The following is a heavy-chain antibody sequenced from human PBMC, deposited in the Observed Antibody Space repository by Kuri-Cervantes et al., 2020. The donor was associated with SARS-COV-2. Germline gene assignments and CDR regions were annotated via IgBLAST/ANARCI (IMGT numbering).Heavy chain of an antibody. CDR2: IYPSGST. Sequence: LRLSCTVSGGSISSDRYYWSWIRQPAGKGLEWIGRIYPSGSTNYNPSLKSRVTISVDKSKNQFSLKLSSVTAADTAVYYCARSGEDYPFDYWGQGTLVTASS. CDR1: GGSISSDRYY. D-gene: IGHD3-10*01. V-gene: IGHV4-61*02. J-gene: IGHJ4*02. CDR3: ARSGEDYPFDY.